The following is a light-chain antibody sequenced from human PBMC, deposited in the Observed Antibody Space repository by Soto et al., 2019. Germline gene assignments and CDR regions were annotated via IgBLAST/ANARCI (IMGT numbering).Light chain of an antibody. V-gene: IGKV3-15*01. J-gene: IGKJ4*01. CDR2: GAS. CDR3: QQYSHWPLT. CDR1: QTVYNN. Sequence: EIVMTQSPATLSVSPGERATLSCRASQTVYNNLAWYQQKPGQPPRLLIYGASARATGIPARFSGSGSGTEFTLTISSLQSEDFPVYYCQQYSHWPLTFGGGTKVEIK.